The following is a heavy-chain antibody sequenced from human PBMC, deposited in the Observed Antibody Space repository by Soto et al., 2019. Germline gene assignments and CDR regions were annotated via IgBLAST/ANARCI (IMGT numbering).Heavy chain of an antibody. CDR2: ISGSGGTT. CDR3: AKTANGWFSAFDI. Sequence: EVQLLESGGGLVQPGGSLRLSCAASGFTFSSYAMSWVRQAPGKGLEWVSAISGSGGTTYYADSVKGRFTFSRDNSKNTRYLHMNSLRAEDTAVYYCAKTANGWFSAFDIWGQGTMVTVSS. D-gene: IGHD6-19*01. V-gene: IGHV3-23*01. J-gene: IGHJ3*02. CDR1: GFTFSSYA.